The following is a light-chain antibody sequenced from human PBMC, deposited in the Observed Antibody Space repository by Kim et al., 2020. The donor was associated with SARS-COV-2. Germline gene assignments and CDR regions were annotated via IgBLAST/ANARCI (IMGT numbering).Light chain of an antibody. Sequence: VSTGQTASITCSGGKLGDKYGCWYQQKPGQAPVLVIYQDSKRPSGIPERFSGSNSGNTATLTISGTQAMDEADYYCQAWDSSTAVFGGGTQLTVL. CDR2: QDS. J-gene: IGLJ2*01. CDR3: QAWDSSTAV. V-gene: IGLV3-1*01. CDR1: KLGDKY.